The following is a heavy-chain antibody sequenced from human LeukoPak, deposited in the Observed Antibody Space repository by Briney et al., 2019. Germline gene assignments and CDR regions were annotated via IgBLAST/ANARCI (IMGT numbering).Heavy chain of an antibody. CDR3: ARASRTGYSIDAFDI. CDR2: IYSGGST. J-gene: IGHJ3*02. D-gene: IGHD3/OR15-3a*01. V-gene: IGHV3-66*01. Sequence: GGSLRLSCAASGFTFSSYGMHWVRQAPGKGLEWVSVIYSGGSTYYADSVKGRFTISRDNSKNTLYLQMNSLRAEDTAVYYCARASRTGYSIDAFDIWGQGTMVTVSS. CDR1: GFTFSSYG.